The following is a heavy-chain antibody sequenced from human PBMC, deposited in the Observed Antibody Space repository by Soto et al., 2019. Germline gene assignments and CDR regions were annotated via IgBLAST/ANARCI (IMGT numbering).Heavy chain of an antibody. Sequence: QVQLVESGGGVVQPGRSLRLSCAASGFTFSSYGMHRVRQAPGKGLEWGAVIWYDGSNKYYADSVKGRFTISRDNSKNTLYLQMTSLRAEDTAVYYCAREGYCSSTSCQPGRDYYYYGRDVWGQGTTVTFAS. J-gene: IGHJ6*02. D-gene: IGHD2-2*01. V-gene: IGHV3-33*01. CDR3: AREGYCSSTSCQPGRDYYYYGRDV. CDR2: IWYDGSNK. CDR1: GFTFSSYG.